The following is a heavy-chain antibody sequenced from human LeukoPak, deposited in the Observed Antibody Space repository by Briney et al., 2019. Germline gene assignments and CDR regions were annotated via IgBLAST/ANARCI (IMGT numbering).Heavy chain of an antibody. Sequence: ASVKVSCKVSGYTLTELSMHWVRQATGQGLEWMGWMNPNSGNTGYAQKFQGRVTMTRNTSISTPYMELSSLRSEDTAVYYCARGGVEGYDILTGYFDYWGQGTLVTVSS. D-gene: IGHD3-9*01. J-gene: IGHJ4*02. CDR2: MNPNSGNT. V-gene: IGHV1-8*01. CDR3: ARGGVEGYDILTGYFDY. CDR1: GYTLTELS.